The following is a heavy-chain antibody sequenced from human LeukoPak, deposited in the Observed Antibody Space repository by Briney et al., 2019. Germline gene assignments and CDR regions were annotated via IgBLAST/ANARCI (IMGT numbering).Heavy chain of an antibody. CDR1: GLTFSNYW. Sequence: GGSLRLSCTASGLTFSNYWMTWVRQAPGKGLEWVANINQDGSGKYYVDSVKGRFTISRDNAKNSLWLQMNSLRDEDTAIYYCASGSGLLFDQLGQGTLVTVSS. V-gene: IGHV3-7*01. J-gene: IGHJ4*02. D-gene: IGHD6-19*01. CDR2: INQDGSGK. CDR3: ASGSGLLFDQ.